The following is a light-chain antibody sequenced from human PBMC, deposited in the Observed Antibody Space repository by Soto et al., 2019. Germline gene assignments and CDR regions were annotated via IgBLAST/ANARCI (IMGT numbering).Light chain of an antibody. Sequence: AIQMTQSPSSLSTSVGARVTITCRASQGIGNDLAWYQQKPGKAPKLLIYAASNLQSGVPSRFSGSGSGTDFTLTISSLQPEDFATYYCLQDYNYPITFGQGTQLEIK. CDR3: LQDYNYPIT. V-gene: IGKV1-6*01. J-gene: IGKJ5*01. CDR1: QGIGND. CDR2: AAS.